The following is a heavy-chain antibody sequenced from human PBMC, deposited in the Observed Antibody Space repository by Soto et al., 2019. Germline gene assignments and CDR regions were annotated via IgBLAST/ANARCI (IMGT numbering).Heavy chain of an antibody. CDR3: AHRLGQSPPDY. Sequence: SGPTPVNPLQTLTLTSSFSGFSLSTRGVGVGWIRQPPGKALEWLTLIYWDGDKRFSPSLKSRLTITRDTSKNQVVLIMTDMDPVDTATYFCAHRLGQSPPDYWGQGTLVTVSS. J-gene: IGHJ4*02. D-gene: IGHD6-19*01. V-gene: IGHV2-5*02. CDR1: GFSLSTRGVG. CDR2: IYWDGDK.